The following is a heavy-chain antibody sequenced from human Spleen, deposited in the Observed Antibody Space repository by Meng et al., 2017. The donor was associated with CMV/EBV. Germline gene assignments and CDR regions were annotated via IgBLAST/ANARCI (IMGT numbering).Heavy chain of an antibody. CDR1: GYSFTSYG. CDR3: ARTSSSGYYLKGAFDI. Sequence: GYSFTSYGLNWVRQATGQGLEWMGWVNPNSGNTAFAQKFQGRVTMTRNTTISTAYMELSSLRSEDTAVYYCARTSSSGYYLKGAFDIWGQGTMVTVSS. V-gene: IGHV1-8*01. D-gene: IGHD6-19*01. J-gene: IGHJ3*02. CDR2: VNPNSGNT.